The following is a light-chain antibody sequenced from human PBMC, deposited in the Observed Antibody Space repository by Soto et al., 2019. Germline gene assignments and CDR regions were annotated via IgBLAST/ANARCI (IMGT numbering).Light chain of an antibody. Sequence: QSVLTQPASVSGSPGQSITISFTGTSSDVGGYNYVSWYQQHPGKAPKLMIYDVSNRPSGVSNRFSGSKSGNTASLTISGLQAEDEADYYCSSYTSSSTAYVFGTGTKLTVL. J-gene: IGLJ1*01. CDR2: DVS. CDR3: SSYTSSSTAYV. CDR1: SSDVGGYNY. V-gene: IGLV2-14*01.